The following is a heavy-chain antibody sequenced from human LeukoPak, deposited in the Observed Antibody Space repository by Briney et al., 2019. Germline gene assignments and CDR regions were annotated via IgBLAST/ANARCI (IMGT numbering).Heavy chain of an antibody. CDR2: IYHSGST. V-gene: IGHV4-39*07. CDR1: GASISGSGYY. Sequence: SETLSLTCAVSGASISGSGYYWGWIRQPPGKGLEWIGSIYHSGSTYYNPSLKSRVTISVDTSKNQFSLKLSSVTAADTAVYYCARVVRNYDILTGYDEDYFDYWGQGTLVSVSS. D-gene: IGHD3-9*01. CDR3: ARVVRNYDILTGYDEDYFDY. J-gene: IGHJ4*02.